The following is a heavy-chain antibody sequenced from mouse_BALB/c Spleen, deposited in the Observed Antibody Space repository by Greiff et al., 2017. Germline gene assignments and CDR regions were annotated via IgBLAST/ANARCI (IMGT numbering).Heavy chain of an antibody. J-gene: IGHJ2*01. CDR3: ARGGDGNYIDY. CDR1: GFTFSSYA. CDR2: ISSGGST. Sequence: EVNVVESGGGLVKPGGSLKLSCAASGFTFSSYAMSWVRQTPEKRLEWVASISSGGSTYYPDSVKGRFTISRDNARNILYLQMSSLRSEDTAMYYCARGGDGNYIDYWGQGTTLTVSS. D-gene: IGHD2-1*01. V-gene: IGHV5-6-5*01.